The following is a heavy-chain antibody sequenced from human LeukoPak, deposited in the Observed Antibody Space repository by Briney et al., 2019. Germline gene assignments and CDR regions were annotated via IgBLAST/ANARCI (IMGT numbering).Heavy chain of an antibody. CDR2: ISYDGSNK. Sequence: GGSLRLSCAASGFTFSSYAMHWVRQAPGKGLEWVAVISYDGSNKYYADSVKGRFTISRDNSKNTLYLQMNSLRAEDTAVYYCARDRDSSGCYGMDVWGQGTTVTVSS. CDR3: ARDRDSSGCYGMDV. J-gene: IGHJ6*02. D-gene: IGHD6-19*01. V-gene: IGHV3-30*04. CDR1: GFTFSSYA.